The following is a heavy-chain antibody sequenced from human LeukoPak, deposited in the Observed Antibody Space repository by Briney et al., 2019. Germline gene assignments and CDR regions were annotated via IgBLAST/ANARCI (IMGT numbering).Heavy chain of an antibody. CDR3: AKDTQNIVGAVDY. Sequence: SETLSLTCAVYGGSFSGYYWRWIRQPPGKGLEWIGEINHSGSTNYNPSLKSRVTISVDTSKNQFSLKLSSVTAEDTAVYYCAKDTQNIVGAVDYWGQGTLVTVSS. CDR1: GGSFSGYY. J-gene: IGHJ4*02. V-gene: IGHV4-34*01. CDR2: INHSGST. D-gene: IGHD1-26*01.